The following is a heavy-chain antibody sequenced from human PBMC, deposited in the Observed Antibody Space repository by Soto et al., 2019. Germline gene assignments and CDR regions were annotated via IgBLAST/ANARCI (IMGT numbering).Heavy chain of an antibody. CDR3: AKDRNSGWRDFDS. Sequence: PGGSLTLSSATSVFTFSSPAMTWARQAPEKGLEWVSVISTTSGTTYYADSVHARFTMSRHNSKNTLYLQMNILRVADTAVYYCAKDRNSGWRDFDSWGQGNLVTVSS. CDR1: VFTFSSPA. J-gene: IGHJ4*02. D-gene: IGHD6-19*01. CDR2: ISTTSGTT. V-gene: IGHV3-23*01.